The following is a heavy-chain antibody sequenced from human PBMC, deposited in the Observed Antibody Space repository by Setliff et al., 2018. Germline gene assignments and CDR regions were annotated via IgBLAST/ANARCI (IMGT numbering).Heavy chain of an antibody. CDR1: GGTFSNIG. V-gene: IGHV1-18*01. CDR2: ISAYNGNT. Sequence: ASVKVSCKASGGTFSNIGISWVRQAPGQGLEWMGWISAYNGNTKYAQRFQGRVIMTTDTSTSTAYMELRSLRSDDTAVYYCARDLDYQYYYDSSGRDAFDIWGQGTMVTVSS. J-gene: IGHJ3*02. D-gene: IGHD3-22*01. CDR3: ARDLDYQYYYDSSGRDAFDI.